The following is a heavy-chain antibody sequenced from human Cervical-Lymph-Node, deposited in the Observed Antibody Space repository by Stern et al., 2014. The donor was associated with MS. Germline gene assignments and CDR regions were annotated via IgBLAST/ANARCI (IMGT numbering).Heavy chain of an antibody. J-gene: IGHJ4*02. Sequence: QVTLRESGPALVKPTQSLTLTCTFSGFSLNTDGVAVGWIRQPPGKAPEWLAVIFWYDEKKYSPSLQTRLAISMDTSKNQVVLNMANMDPLDTGTYYCAHRRTAFYFFDYWGQGILVTVSS. CDR2: IFWYDEK. CDR3: AHRRTAFYFFDY. CDR1: GFSLNTDGVA. V-gene: IGHV2-5*01. D-gene: IGHD3-10*01.